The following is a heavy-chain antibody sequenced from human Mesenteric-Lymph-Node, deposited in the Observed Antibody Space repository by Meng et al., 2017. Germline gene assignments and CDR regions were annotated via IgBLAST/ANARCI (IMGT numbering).Heavy chain of an antibody. V-gene: IGHV4-4*02. J-gene: IGHJ4*02. Sequence: VRVKGSGQGRVKPSGTLSLTCGVSGGSISSNIRWTWVRQPPGKGLEWIGDIDDSGSTNYNPSLNSRISISLDKSKNHFSLKVNSVTAADTAVYYCARGKQDAWELLAYWGQGALVTVSS. CDR2: IDDSGST. D-gene: IGHD1-26*01. CDR3: ARGKQDAWELLAY. CDR1: GGSISSNIR.